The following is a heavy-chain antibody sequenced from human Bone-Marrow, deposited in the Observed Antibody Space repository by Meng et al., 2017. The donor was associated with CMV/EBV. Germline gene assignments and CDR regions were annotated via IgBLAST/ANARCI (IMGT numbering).Heavy chain of an antibody. CDR3: AREGQIIAALVGGWFDP. V-gene: IGHV4-34*01. Sequence: GSLRLSCAVYGGSFSGYYWSWIRQPPGKGLEWIGEINHSGSTNYNPSLKSRVTISVDTSKNQFSLKLSSVTAADTAVYYCAREGQIIAALVGGWFDPWGQGTLVTVSS. CDR1: GGSFSGYY. CDR2: INHSGST. J-gene: IGHJ5*02. D-gene: IGHD6-13*01.